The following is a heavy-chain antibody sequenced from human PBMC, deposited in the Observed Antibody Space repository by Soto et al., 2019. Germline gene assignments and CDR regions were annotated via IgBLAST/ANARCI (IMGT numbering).Heavy chain of an antibody. V-gene: IGHV1-58*01. J-gene: IGHJ6*02. CDR3: AADLTPLQRYCSSTSCPYYYYGMDV. CDR2: IVVGSGNT. Sequence: SVKVSCKASGSTFTSSAVQWVRQARGQRLEWIGWIVVGSGNTNYAQKFQERVTITRDMSTSTAYMELSSLRSEDTAVYYCAADLTPLQRYCSSTSCPYYYYGMDVWGQGTTVTVSS. CDR1: GSTFTSSA. D-gene: IGHD2-2*01.